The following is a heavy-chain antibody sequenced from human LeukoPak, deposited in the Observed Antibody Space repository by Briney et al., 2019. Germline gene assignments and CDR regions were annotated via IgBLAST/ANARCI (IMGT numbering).Heavy chain of an antibody. Sequence: PGGSLRLSCAASGFTFSSYSMNWVRQAPGKGLEWVSSISSSSSYIYYADSVKGRFTISRDNAKNSLYLQMNSLRAEDTAVYYCARAVNPSPWLVRRNYYYYMVVWGKGTTVTISS. CDR3: ARAVNPSPWLVRRNYYYYMVV. J-gene: IGHJ6*03. CDR2: ISSSSSYI. CDR1: GFTFSSYS. D-gene: IGHD6-19*01. V-gene: IGHV3-21*01.